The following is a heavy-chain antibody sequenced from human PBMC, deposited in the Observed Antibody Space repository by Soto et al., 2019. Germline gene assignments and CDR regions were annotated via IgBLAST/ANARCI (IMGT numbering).Heavy chain of an antibody. J-gene: IGHJ3*02. D-gene: IGHD4-17*01. CDR2: INHGGST. CDR3: ARGIYGDYDRQFRDAFDI. V-gene: IGHV4-34*01. CDR1: GGSFSGYY. Sequence: SETLSLTCAVYGGSFSGYYWSWVRQPPGKGLEWIGEINHGGSTSYNPSLKSRLTISVDTSKNQFSLRLSSVTAADTAAYYCARGIYGDYDRQFRDAFDIWGQGTMVTVSS.